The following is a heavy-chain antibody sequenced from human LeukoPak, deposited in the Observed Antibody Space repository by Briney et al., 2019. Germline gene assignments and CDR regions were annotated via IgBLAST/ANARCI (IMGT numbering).Heavy chain of an antibody. CDR2: ISSSGSTI. J-gene: IGHJ6*02. CDR3: ARDSGYYYYGMDV. Sequence: PGGSLRLSCAASGFTFSDYYMSWIRQAPGKGLEWVSYISSSGSTIYYADSVKGRFTISRDNAENSLYLQMKSLRAEDTAVYYCARDSGYYYYGMDVRGQGTTVTVSS. V-gene: IGHV3-11*01. CDR1: GFTFSDYY.